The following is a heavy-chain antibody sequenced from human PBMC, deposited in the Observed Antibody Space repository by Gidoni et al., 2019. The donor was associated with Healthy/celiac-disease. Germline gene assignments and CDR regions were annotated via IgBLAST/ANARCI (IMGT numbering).Heavy chain of an antibody. V-gene: IGHV3-23*01. CDR2: ISGRGCST. Sequence: EVQLLESGGGLVQPGGSLRLSCAASGFPFISYAMSWVRQAPGKGREWVSGISGRGCSTYYADSVKGRFTISRDNAKNTLYLQMNSLRAEDTAVYYCAKDWRTKEQQLVRFDYWGQGTLVTVSS. CDR3: AKDWRTKEQQLVRFDY. CDR1: GFPFISYA. D-gene: IGHD6-13*01. J-gene: IGHJ4*02.